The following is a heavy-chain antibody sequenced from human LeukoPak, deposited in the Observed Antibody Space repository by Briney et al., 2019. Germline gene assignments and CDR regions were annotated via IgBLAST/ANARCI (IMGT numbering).Heavy chain of an antibody. J-gene: IGHJ5*02. V-gene: IGHV4-34*01. CDR1: GESLSGYY. CDR2: INHSGNT. D-gene: IGHD4-17*01. CDR3: ARPSRLRGWFDP. Sequence: SETLSLTCAVYGESLSGYYWSWIRQPPGKGLEWIGEINHSGNTNYNPSLKSRVTISVDTSKNQFSLKLSSVTAADTAVYYCARPSRLRGWFDPWGQGTLVTVSS.